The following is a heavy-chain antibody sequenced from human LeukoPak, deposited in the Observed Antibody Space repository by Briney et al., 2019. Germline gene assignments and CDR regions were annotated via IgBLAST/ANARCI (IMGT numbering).Heavy chain of an antibody. CDR1: GGTFSSYA. J-gene: IGHJ5*02. CDR3: ARTYYDILTGSHFSNWFDP. Sequence: SVKVSCKASGGTFSSYAISWVRQAPGQGLEWMGGIIPIFGTANYAQKFQGRVTITADESTSTAYMELSSLRSEDTAVYYCARTYYDILTGSHFSNWFDPWGQGTLVTVSS. CDR2: IIPIFGTA. V-gene: IGHV1-69*13. D-gene: IGHD3-9*01.